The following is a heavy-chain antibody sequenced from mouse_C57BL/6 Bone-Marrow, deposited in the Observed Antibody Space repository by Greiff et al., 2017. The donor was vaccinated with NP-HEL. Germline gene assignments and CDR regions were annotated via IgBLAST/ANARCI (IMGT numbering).Heavy chain of an antibody. CDR3: ARQLPHYSAMDY. CDR1: GFTFSDYG. Sequence: DVKLVESGGGLVQPGGSLKLSCAASGFTFSDYGMAWVRQAPRKGPEWVAFISNLAYSIYSADTVTGRFTISRENATNTLYLEMSSLRSEDTAMYYCARQLPHYSAMDYWGQGTSVTVSS. J-gene: IGHJ4*01. CDR2: ISNLAYSI. V-gene: IGHV5-15*01. D-gene: IGHD1-1*01.